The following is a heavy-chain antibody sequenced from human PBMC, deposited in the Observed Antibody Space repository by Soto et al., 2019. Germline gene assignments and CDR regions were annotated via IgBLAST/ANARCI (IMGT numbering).Heavy chain of an antibody. CDR1: GGTFSSYA. V-gene: IGHV1-69*13. J-gene: IGHJ4*02. CDR3: AREGGYNPFYFDY. Sequence: SVKVSCKASGGTFSSYAISWVRQAPGQGLEWMGGIIPIFGTANYAQKFQGRVTITADESTSTAYMELSSLRSEDTAVYYCAREGGYNPFYFDYWGQGTLVTVSS. D-gene: IGHD5-12*01. CDR2: IIPIFGTA.